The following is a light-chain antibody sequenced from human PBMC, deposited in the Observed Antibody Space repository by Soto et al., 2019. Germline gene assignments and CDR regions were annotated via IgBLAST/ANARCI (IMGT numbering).Light chain of an antibody. CDR2: GAS. CDR1: QSVGSSF. V-gene: IGKV3-20*01. CDR3: QQYGSLSGT. Sequence: EIVLTQSPGSLSLSPGERATLSCRASQSVGSSFLAWYQQKPGQAPRLLIHGASTRATGVPDRFSGSGSGTDFPLTISRLEREDFAVYYCQQYGSLSGTFGQGTKVEIK. J-gene: IGKJ1*01.